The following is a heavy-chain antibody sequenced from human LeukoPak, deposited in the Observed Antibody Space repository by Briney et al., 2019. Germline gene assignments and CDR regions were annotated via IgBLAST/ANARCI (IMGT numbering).Heavy chain of an antibody. CDR3: ARGSPLEWLSNDY. Sequence: PSQTLSLTCTVSGGSISSGGYYWSWIRQPPGKGLEWIGYIYYSGSTNYNPSLKSRVTISVDTSKNQFSLKLSSVTAADTAVYYYARGSPLEWLSNDYWGQGTLVTVSS. D-gene: IGHD3-3*01. CDR1: GGSISSGGYY. CDR2: IYYSGST. V-gene: IGHV4-61*08. J-gene: IGHJ4*02.